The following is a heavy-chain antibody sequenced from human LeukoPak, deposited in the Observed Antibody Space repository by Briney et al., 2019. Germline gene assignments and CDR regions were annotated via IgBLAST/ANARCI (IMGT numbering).Heavy chain of an antibody. CDR1: GFPFSSYN. CDR3: ATAGGYLDY. Sequence: PGGSLRLSCAASGFPFSSYNMNWVRQAPGKGLEWVSSISSSSDYTHYADSVQGRFTISRDNAKSSLYLQMSSLRVEDTAVYYCATAGGYLDYWGQGTLVTVSS. V-gene: IGHV3-21*01. D-gene: IGHD3-10*01. CDR2: ISSSSDYT. J-gene: IGHJ4*02.